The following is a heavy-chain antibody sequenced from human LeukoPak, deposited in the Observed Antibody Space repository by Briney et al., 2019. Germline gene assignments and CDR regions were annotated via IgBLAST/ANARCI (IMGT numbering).Heavy chain of an antibody. Sequence: GGSLRLSCAASGFTFSSYGMHWVRQAPGKGLEWVAFIRYDGSNKYYADSVKGRFTISRDNSKNTLYLQMNSLRAEDTAVYYCARLSSTSNLQFDPWGQGTLVTVSS. CDR3: ARLSSTSNLQFDP. V-gene: IGHV3-33*08. D-gene: IGHD2-2*01. J-gene: IGHJ5*02. CDR1: GFTFSSYG. CDR2: IRYDGSNK.